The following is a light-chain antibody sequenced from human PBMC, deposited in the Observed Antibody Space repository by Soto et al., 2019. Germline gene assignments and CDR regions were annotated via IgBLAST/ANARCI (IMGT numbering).Light chain of an antibody. J-gene: IGKJ2*01. CDR1: EGVSAY. Sequence: DIVLTQTPATLSLSPGERATFSCRASEGVSAYLNWYQHKPGQPPRLLIYDTSTRATGIPDRFSGSRSRTDFTLTISSLESEDFAVYYCQLRSHCLYTFGQGTKLEIK. CDR2: DTS. CDR3: QLRSHCLYT. V-gene: IGKV3D-11*01.